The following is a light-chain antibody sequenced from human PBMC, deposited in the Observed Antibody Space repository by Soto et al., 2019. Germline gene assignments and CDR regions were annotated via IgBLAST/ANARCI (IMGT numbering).Light chain of an antibody. Sequence: QSALTQPASVSGSPGQSITISCTGTSSDVGSYNLVSWYQQHPGKAPKLMIYEGSKRPTGVSNRFSGAKSANTACLTISGLQPEDEAEYYCCSYGVGSTYVFGGGTKVTVL. CDR3: CSYGVGSTYV. CDR1: SSDVGSYNL. V-gene: IGLV2-23*01. J-gene: IGLJ6*01. CDR2: EGS.